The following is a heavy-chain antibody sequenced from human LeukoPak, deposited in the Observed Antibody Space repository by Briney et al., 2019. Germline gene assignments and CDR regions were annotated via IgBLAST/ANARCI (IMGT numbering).Heavy chain of an antibody. V-gene: IGHV4-39*01. D-gene: IGHD6-13*01. CDR2: IYYSGST. CDR3: ARHIAAAGDWFDP. CDR1: GSSISSSSYY. Sequence: KPSETLSLTCTVSGSSISSSSYYWGWIRQPPGKGLEWIGSIYYSGSTYYNPSLKSRVTISVDTSKNQFSLKLSSVTAADTAVYYCARHIAAAGDWFDPWGQGTLVTVSS. J-gene: IGHJ5*02.